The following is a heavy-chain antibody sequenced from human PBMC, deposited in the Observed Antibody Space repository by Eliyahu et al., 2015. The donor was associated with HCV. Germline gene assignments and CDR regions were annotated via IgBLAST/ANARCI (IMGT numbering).Heavy chain of an antibody. CDR1: GGSISSGGYY. CDR3: ARGGAVAGTYYFDY. J-gene: IGHJ4*02. V-gene: IGHV4-31*03. Sequence: QVQLQESGPGLVKPSQTLSLTCTVSGGSISSGGYYWSWIRQHPGXGLEWIGYIYYSGSTYYNPSLKSRVTISVDTSKNQFSLKLSSVTAADTAVYYCARGGAVAGTYYFDYWGQGTLVTVSS. CDR2: IYYSGST. D-gene: IGHD6-19*01.